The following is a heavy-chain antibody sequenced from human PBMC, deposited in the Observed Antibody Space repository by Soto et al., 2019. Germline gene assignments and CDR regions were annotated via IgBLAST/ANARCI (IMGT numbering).Heavy chain of an antibody. Sequence: QITLKESGPTLVKPTQTLTLTCTFSGFSLTTSGVGVGWIRQPPGKALEWLALIYWDDDKRYSPSLKNRLTITKDTSRNQVVLTLIDLDPMDTATYYCAHKSLVPFGMDVWGQGTTVTVAS. D-gene: IGHD3-10*01. J-gene: IGHJ6*02. CDR2: IYWDDDK. CDR3: AHKSLVPFGMDV. CDR1: GFSLTTSGVG. V-gene: IGHV2-5*02.